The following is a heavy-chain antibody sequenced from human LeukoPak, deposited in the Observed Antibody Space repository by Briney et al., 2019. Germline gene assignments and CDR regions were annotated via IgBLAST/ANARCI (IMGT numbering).Heavy chain of an antibody. J-gene: IGHJ4*02. V-gene: IGHV4-38-2*02. D-gene: IGHD2-15*01. Sequence: SETLSLTCIVSGYSIISDYFWGWVRQPPGKGPEWIGSIFHSGDVYYNPSLTSRVTLSVDPSNNRFSLKVTSVTAADTAIYYCARVVASTSNDFCGQGTLVTVSS. CDR1: GYSIISDYF. CDR2: IFHSGDV. CDR3: ARVVASTSNDF.